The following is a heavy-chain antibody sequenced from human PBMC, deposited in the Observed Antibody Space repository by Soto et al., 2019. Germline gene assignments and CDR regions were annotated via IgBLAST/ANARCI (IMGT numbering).Heavy chain of an antibody. V-gene: IGHV1-24*01. J-gene: IGHJ5*02. CDR1: GYTLTELS. Sequence: VASVKVSCKVSGYTLTELSMHWVRQAPGKGLEWMGGFDPEDGETIYAQKFQGRVTMTEDTSTDTAYMELSSLRSEDTAVYYCATVRVVGAISWFDPWGQGTLVTVSS. CDR2: FDPEDGET. CDR3: ATVRVVGAISWFDP. D-gene: IGHD1-26*01.